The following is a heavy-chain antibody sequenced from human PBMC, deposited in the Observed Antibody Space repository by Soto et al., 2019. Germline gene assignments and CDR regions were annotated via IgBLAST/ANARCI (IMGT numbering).Heavy chain of an antibody. CDR3: TRGGIAPGYGLEV. J-gene: IGHJ6*02. V-gene: IGHV3-13*01. CDR1: GFTFSSYA. CDR2: IGTADGT. D-gene: IGHD6-25*01. Sequence: PGGSLRLSCAASGFTFSSYAMHCVRQAPGKGLEWVSTIGTADGTYYAGSVKGRFTISREDARNSLYLQMNSLRVEDTAVYYCTRGGIAPGYGLEVWGLGTTVTVS.